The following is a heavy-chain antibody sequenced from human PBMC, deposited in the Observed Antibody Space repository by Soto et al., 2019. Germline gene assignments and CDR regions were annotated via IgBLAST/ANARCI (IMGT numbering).Heavy chain of an antibody. Sequence: GGSLRLSCAASGFTFSSYSMNWVRQAPGKGLEWVSFIGSSSGTIFYADSVKGRFTISRDNAKNSLYLQMNSLRDEDTAVYYCAREKSGYYDYWGQGTLVTVSS. V-gene: IGHV3-48*02. CDR3: AREKSGYYDY. CDR2: IGSSSGTI. J-gene: IGHJ4*02. CDR1: GFTFSSYS. D-gene: IGHD3-3*01.